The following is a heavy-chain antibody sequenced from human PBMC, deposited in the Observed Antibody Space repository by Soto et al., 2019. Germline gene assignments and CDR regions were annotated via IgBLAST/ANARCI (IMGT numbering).Heavy chain of an antibody. D-gene: IGHD3-10*01. Sequence: QVQLVQSGAEVTKPGSSVTVSCTASGDTFSRSTLSWVRQAPGQRLEWMGRIIPMLGMSNSALKFQGRLTISADKPPNNVYMPLNSFRSDDTAVYYCAPSYGSGSAHFDSWGQGTLVTVSS. J-gene: IGHJ4*02. V-gene: IGHV1-69*02. CDR3: APSYGSGSAHFDS. CDR2: IIPMLGMS. CDR1: GDTFSRST.